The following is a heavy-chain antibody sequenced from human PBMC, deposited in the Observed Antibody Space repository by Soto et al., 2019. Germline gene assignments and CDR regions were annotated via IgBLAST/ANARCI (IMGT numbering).Heavy chain of an antibody. V-gene: IGHV4-39*01. CDR3: ASGILTGYYLYYFDY. CDR1: GGSISSSSYY. CDR2: IYYSGST. J-gene: IGHJ4*02. Sequence: SETLSLTCTVSGGSISSSSYYWGWIRQPPGKGLEWIGSIYYSGSTYYNPSLKSRVTISVDTSKNQFSLKLSSVTAADTAVYYCASGILTGYYLYYFDYWGQGTLVT. D-gene: IGHD3-9*01.